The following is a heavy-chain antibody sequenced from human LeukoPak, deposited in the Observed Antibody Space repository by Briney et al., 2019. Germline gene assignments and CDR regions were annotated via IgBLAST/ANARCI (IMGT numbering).Heavy chain of an antibody. D-gene: IGHD3-22*01. CDR1: GYTFTSYY. V-gene: IGHV1-2*06. J-gene: IGHJ4*02. CDR2: TNPNSGGT. Sequence: ASVKVSCKASGYTFTSYYMHWVRQAPGQGLEWMGRTNPNSGGTNYAQKFQGRVTMTRDTSISTAYMELSRLRSDDTAVYYCARDYYDSSGFLWYWGQGTLVTVSS. CDR3: ARDYYDSSGFLWY.